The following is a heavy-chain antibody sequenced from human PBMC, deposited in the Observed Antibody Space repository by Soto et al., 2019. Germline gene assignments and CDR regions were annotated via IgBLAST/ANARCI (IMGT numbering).Heavy chain of an antibody. CDR1: GFTFSSYA. J-gene: IGHJ3*02. Sequence: PRLSCAASGFTFSSYAMHWVRQAPGKGLEWVAVISYDGSNKYYADSVKGRFTISRDKSKNTLYLQMNSLRAEDTAVYYCARDLYSSSWYRGRSDAFDIWGQVTMVTVAS. V-gene: IGHV3-30-3*01. CDR2: ISYDGSNK. D-gene: IGHD6-13*01. CDR3: ARDLYSSSWYRGRSDAFDI.